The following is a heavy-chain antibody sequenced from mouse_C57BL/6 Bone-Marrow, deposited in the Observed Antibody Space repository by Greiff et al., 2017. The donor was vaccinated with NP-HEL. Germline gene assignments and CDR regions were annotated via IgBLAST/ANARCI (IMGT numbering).Heavy chain of an antibody. CDR1: GYTFTGYW. CDR2: ILPGSGST. Sequence: VQLQQSGAELMKPGASVKLSCKATGYTFTGYWIEWVKQRPGHGLEWIGEILPGSGSTNYNEKFKGKATFTADTSSNTAYMQLSSLTTEDSAIYYCARLDYYGSSYGDYYAMDYWGQGTSVTVSS. CDR3: ARLDYYGSSYGDYYAMDY. J-gene: IGHJ4*01. V-gene: IGHV1-9*01. D-gene: IGHD1-1*01.